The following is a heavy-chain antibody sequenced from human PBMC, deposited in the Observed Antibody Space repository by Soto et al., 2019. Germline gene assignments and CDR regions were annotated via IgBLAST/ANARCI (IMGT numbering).Heavy chain of an antibody. CDR3: AGCSLIGCDYYYGMEV. CDR2: INPNSGGT. CDR1: GYTFSDYY. V-gene: IGHV1-2*02. D-gene: IGHD5-12*01. J-gene: IGHJ6*04. Sequence: SLKVSCKASGYTFSDYYLNWVLQAPGQGLEWMGWINPNSGGTDYAQNFQGRVTLTRDTSISTAYMELSRLRSDDTAVYYCAGCSLIGCDYYYGMEVWGEGTTVTVSS.